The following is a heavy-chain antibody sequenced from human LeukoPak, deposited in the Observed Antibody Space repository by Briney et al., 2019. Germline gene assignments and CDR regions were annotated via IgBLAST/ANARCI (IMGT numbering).Heavy chain of an antibody. CDR2: MYYSGRT. CDR3: ARVVGAGYCTSTSCYFDY. V-gene: IGHV4-39*07. Sequence: SETLSLTCTVSGGSISSSNYFWGWIRQPPGKGLEWIGSMYYSGRTYYNPSLKSRVTISVDTSKNQFSLRLSSVTAADTAVYYCARVVGAGYCTSTSCYFDYWGQGTLVTVSS. D-gene: IGHD2-2*01. CDR1: GGSISSSNYF. J-gene: IGHJ4*02.